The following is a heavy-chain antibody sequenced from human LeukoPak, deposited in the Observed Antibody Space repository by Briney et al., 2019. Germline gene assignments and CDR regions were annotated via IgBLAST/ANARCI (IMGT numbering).Heavy chain of an antibody. D-gene: IGHD3-22*01. CDR3: ARDGKIVREYYDSSGYYYGAFDI. Sequence: SVKVSCKASGGTFSSYAISWVRQAPGQGLEWVGGIIPIFGTANYAQKFQGRVTITTDESTSTAYMELSSQRSEDTAVYYGARDGKIVREYYDSSGYYYGAFDIWGQGTMVTVTS. J-gene: IGHJ3*02. CDR2: IIPIFGTA. CDR1: GGTFSSYA. V-gene: IGHV1-69*05.